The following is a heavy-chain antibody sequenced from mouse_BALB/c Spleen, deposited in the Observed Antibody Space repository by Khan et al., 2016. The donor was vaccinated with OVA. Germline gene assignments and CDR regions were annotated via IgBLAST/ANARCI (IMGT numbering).Heavy chain of an antibody. CDR2: IDPANGDT. CDR3: ATLYGSPFAY. D-gene: IGHD2-1*01. V-gene: IGHV14-3*02. J-gene: IGHJ3*01. CDR1: GFNVKDTY. Sequence: VQLKESGAELVRPGASVKLSCTASGFNVKDTYIHWMNQRPEQGLEWIGRIDPANGDTKYGPKFPDKAPITAATSSNTAYLYLSSLTSEDTAVYYCATLYGSPFAYWGQGTMVTVSA.